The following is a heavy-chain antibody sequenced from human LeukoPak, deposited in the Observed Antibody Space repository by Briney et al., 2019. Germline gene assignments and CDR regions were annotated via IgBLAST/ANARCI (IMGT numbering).Heavy chain of an antibody. J-gene: IGHJ3*02. D-gene: IGHD4-17*01. V-gene: IGHV3-30*04. CDR2: ISYDGSNK. Sequence: GGSLRLSCAASGFTFSSYAMHWVRQAPGKGLEWVAVISYDGSNKYYADSVKGRFTISRDNSKNTLYLQMNSLRAEDTAVYYCARDPVTVTTADAFDIWGQGTMVTVSS. CDR3: ARDPVTVTTADAFDI. CDR1: GFTFSSYA.